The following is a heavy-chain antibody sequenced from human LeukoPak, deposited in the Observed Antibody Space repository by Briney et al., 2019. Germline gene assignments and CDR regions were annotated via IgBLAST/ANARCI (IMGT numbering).Heavy chain of an antibody. Sequence: GGSLRLSCAASGFTFSSYAMHWVRQAPGKGLEYVSAISSNGGSTYYANSVKGRFTISRDNSKNTLYLQMGSLRAEDMAVYYCARHRSGYDFDYWGQGTLVTVSS. V-gene: IGHV3-64*01. J-gene: IGHJ4*02. CDR3: ARHRSGYDFDY. D-gene: IGHD5-12*01. CDR1: GFTFSSYA. CDR2: ISSNGGST.